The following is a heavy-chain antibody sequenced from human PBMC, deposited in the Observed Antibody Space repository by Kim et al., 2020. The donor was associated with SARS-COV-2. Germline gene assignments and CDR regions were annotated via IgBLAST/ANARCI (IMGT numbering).Heavy chain of an antibody. CDR2: IYLLNSIT. J-gene: IGHJ4*02. Sequence: GESLKISCQGSGYDFTNNWIAWVRQMPGKGLECMGIIYLLNSITTYSPSFQCQVTISADKSITTAYLQWSSLEASDTAMYYCATTRQGSVSWPYWGQGTLVTVSS. D-gene: IGHD3-10*01. CDR1: GYDFTNNW. V-gene: IGHV5-51*01. CDR3: ATTRQGSVSWPY.